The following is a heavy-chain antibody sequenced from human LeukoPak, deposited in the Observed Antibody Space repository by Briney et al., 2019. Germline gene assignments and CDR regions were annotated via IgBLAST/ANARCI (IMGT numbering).Heavy chain of an antibody. CDR2: IYYSGST. CDR1: GGSISSSSYY. V-gene: IGHV4-39*07. D-gene: IGHD6-13*01. J-gene: IGHJ5*02. CDR3: ARDLVRVGHNWFDP. Sequence: SETLSLTCTVSGGSISSSSYYWGWIRQPPGKGLEWIGSIYYSGSTYYNPSLKSQVTISVDTSKNQFSLKLSSVTAADTAVYYCARDLVRVGHNWFDPWGQGTLVTVSS.